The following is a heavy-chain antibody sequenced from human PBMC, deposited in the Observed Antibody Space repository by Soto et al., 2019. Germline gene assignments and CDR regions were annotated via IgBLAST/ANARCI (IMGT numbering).Heavy chain of an antibody. J-gene: IGHJ3*02. CDR1: GGSISSGGYY. Sequence: SETLSLTCTVSGGSISSGGYYWSWIRQHPGKGLEWIGYIYYSGSTYYNPSLKSRVTISVDTSKNQFSLKLSSVTAADTAVYYCARYCVYYYDSSGSNDAFDIWGQGTMVTVSS. CDR2: IYYSGST. D-gene: IGHD3-22*01. CDR3: ARYCVYYYDSSGSNDAFDI. V-gene: IGHV4-31*03.